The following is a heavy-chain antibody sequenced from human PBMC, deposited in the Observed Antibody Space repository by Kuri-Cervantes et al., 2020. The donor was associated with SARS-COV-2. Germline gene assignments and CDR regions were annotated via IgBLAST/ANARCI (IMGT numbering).Heavy chain of an antibody. D-gene: IGHD4-17*01. V-gene: IGHV1-18*01. Sequence: ASVTVSCKASGYTFTSYGISWVRQAPGQGLEWMGWISAYNGNTNYAQKLQGRVTMTRDTSISTAYMELSRLRSDDWALYYCASTGFDIWGQGTMVTVSS. J-gene: IGHJ3*02. CDR1: GYTFTSYG. CDR2: ISAYNGNT. CDR3: ASTGFDI.